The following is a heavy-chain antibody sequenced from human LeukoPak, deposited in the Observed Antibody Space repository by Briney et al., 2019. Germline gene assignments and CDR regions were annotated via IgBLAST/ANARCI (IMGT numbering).Heavy chain of an antibody. D-gene: IGHD1-26*01. CDR1: GFTFDDYG. Sequence: GGSLRLSCAASGFTFDDYGMSWVRQAPGKGLEWVSGINWSGRSTGYADSVKGRFTISRDNAKNSLYLQMNSLRAEDTAVYYCARRGSYSNWFDPWGQGTLVTVSS. CDR2: INWSGRST. J-gene: IGHJ5*02. V-gene: IGHV3-20*04. CDR3: ARRGSYSNWFDP.